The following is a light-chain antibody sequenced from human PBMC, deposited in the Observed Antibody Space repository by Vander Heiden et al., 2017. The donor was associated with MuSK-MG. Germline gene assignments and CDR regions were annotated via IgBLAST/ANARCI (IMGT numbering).Light chain of an antibody. CDR3: AAWEDSLNVEV. Sequence: QSVLTQPPSASGTPGPRATTSCSGSSANIESNTVNWYHQPPGTAPNLLIFYNNQRPSGVPDRCSCSTSGTTASPVTIGVQSEDEADDYCAAWEDSLNVEVFGGGTKLTVL. J-gene: IGLJ2*01. CDR2: YNN. CDR1: SANIESNT. V-gene: IGLV1-44*01.